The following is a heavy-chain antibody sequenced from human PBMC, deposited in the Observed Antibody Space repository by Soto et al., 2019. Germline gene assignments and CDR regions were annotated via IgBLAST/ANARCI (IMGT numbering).Heavy chain of an antibody. D-gene: IGHD2-15*01. V-gene: IGHV3-48*03. J-gene: IGHJ4*02. CDR3: ARDSRRYCSGGSCYSGDY. CDR1: GFTFSSYE. Sequence: GGSLRLSCAASGFTFSSYEMNWVRQAPGKGLEWVSYISSSGSTIYYADSVKGRFTISRDNAKNSLYLQMNSLRAEDTAVYYCARDSRRYCSGGSCYSGDYWGQGALVTVSS. CDR2: ISSSGSTI.